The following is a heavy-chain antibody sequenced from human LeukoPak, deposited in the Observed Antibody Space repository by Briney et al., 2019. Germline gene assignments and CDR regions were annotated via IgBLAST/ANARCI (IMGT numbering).Heavy chain of an antibody. Sequence: GGSLRLSCAASGFTFSDYAMSWVRQAPGKGLEWVSSISGSGAYTYYADSVKGRFTVSRDNSKNTLYLQMNSLRAEDTAVYYCAKDISSITMIVVVTSAGMDVWGQGTTVTVSS. D-gene: IGHD3-22*01. CDR3: AKDISSITMIVVVTSAGMDV. J-gene: IGHJ6*02. CDR1: GFTFSDYA. CDR2: ISGSGAYT. V-gene: IGHV3-23*01.